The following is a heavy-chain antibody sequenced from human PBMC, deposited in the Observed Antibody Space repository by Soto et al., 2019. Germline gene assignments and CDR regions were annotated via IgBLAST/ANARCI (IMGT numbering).Heavy chain of an antibody. J-gene: IGHJ6*02. V-gene: IGHV1-69*13. Sequence: GASVKVSFKASGGTFSSYAISWVRQAPGQGLEWMGGIIPIFGTANYAQKFQGRVTITADESTSTAYMELSSLRSEDTAVYYCAREACSGGSCYWGSYGMDVWGQGTTVTVSS. CDR1: GGTFSSYA. CDR3: AREACSGGSCYWGSYGMDV. CDR2: IIPIFGTA. D-gene: IGHD2-15*01.